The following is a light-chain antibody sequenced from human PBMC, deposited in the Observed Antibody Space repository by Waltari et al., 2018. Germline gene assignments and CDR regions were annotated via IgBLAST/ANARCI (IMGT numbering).Light chain of an antibody. CDR3: QAWDSNTVV. CDR1: RLGDKS. CDR2: EDK. J-gene: IGLJ2*01. Sequence: SYELTQPPSVSVSPGQTASLTCSGVRLGDKSAFWYQPKPGQSPVLVIYEDKKRPSGIPEQFSGSNSGNTATLTISETQAMDEADYYCQAWDSNTVVFGGGTKLTVL. V-gene: IGLV3-1*01.